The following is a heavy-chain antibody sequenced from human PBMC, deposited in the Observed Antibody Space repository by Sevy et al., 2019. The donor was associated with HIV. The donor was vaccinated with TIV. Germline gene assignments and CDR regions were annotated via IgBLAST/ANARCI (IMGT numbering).Heavy chain of an antibody. CDR3: ARVRYTSGVEYFDY. D-gene: IGHD6-19*01. CDR1: GFTFSDYY. J-gene: IGHJ4*02. Sequence: GGSLRLSCAASGFTFSDYYMSWIRQAPGKGLEWISYISNRSTYTNYADSMKDRFTISRDNAKNSLYLQMNTLRAEDTAVYYCARVRYTSGVEYFDYWGQGTLVTVSS. CDR2: ISNRSTYT. V-gene: IGHV3-11*06.